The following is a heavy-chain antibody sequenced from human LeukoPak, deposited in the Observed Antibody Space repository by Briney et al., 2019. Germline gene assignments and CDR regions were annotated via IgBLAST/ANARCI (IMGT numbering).Heavy chain of an antibody. Sequence: GGSLRLSCAASGFTFSSYSMNWVRQATGKGLEWVSSISSSSSYIYYADSVKGRFTISRDNAKNSLYLQMNSLRAEDTAVYYCARWGSAAVVDYWGQGTLVTVSS. J-gene: IGHJ4*02. V-gene: IGHV3-21*01. CDR1: GFTFSSYS. CDR2: ISSSSSYI. CDR3: ARWGSAAVVDY. D-gene: IGHD6-13*01.